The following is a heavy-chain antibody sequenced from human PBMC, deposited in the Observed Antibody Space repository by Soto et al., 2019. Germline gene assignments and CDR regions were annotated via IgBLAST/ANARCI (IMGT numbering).Heavy chain of an antibody. CDR3: ARIDYSRQFAPFYYAMDV. Sequence: SETLSLTCTVSGGSISSYYWSWVRQPAGKGLEWIGRIYTSGSTDYNPSLKSRVTMSVDTSKNQFSLKLSSVTAADTAVYYCARIDYSRQFAPFYYAMDVWGQGTTVTVSS. CDR1: GGSISSYY. V-gene: IGHV4-4*07. CDR2: IYTSGST. D-gene: IGHD4-4*01. J-gene: IGHJ6*02.